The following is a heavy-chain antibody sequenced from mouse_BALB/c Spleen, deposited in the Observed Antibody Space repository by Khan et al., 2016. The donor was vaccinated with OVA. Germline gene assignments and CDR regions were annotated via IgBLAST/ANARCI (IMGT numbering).Heavy chain of an antibody. CDR2: INTHSGVP. V-gene: IGHV9-4*02. CDR1: GYTFTNAG. CDR3: ARGGAAYYKNDGGAMDY. Sequence: QIQLVQSGPELKRPGETVRISCKASGYTFTNAGMQWVQKMPGKGLKWIGWINTHSGVPKYAEAFKGRFAFSLDTSATTAYLQITNLKNEDTATYFCARGGAAYYKNDGGAMDYWGQGTLVTVSS. J-gene: IGHJ4*01. D-gene: IGHD2-12*01.